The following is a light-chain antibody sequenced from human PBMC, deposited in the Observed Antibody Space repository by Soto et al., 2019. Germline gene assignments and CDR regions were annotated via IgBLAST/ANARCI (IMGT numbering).Light chain of an antibody. J-gene: IGKJ4*01. Sequence: ERVMTQFPATLSVSPGAKATLSCRASQTVSNNLAWYQQKPGQAPRLLIHFASTRATGVPARFSGSGSGTEFTLTLSNLQSEDSAVYYCQHYNEWPLTFGGGTKLETK. CDR3: QHYNEWPLT. CDR1: QTVSNN. CDR2: FAS. V-gene: IGKV3-15*01.